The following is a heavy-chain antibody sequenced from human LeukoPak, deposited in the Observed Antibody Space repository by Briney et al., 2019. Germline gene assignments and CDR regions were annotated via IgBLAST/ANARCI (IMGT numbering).Heavy chain of an antibody. Sequence: PSETLSLTCTVSGYSISSGYYWGWIRQPPGKGLEWIGYIYYTGSTNYNPSLKSRVTISVDTSKNQFSLKLSSVTAADTAIYYCATSLGLTTYAFDIWGQGTMVTVSS. J-gene: IGHJ3*02. D-gene: IGHD1-26*01. CDR2: IYYTGST. CDR3: ATSLGLTTYAFDI. CDR1: GYSISSGYY. V-gene: IGHV4-38-2*02.